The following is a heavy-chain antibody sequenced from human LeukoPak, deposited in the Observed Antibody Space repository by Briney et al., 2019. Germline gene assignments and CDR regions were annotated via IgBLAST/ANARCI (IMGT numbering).Heavy chain of an antibody. J-gene: IGHJ4*02. V-gene: IGHV4-34*01. CDR1: GGSFSGYY. Sequence: SETLSLTCVVYGGSFSGYYWSWIRQPPGKGLEWIGEINESGSTNYNPPLKGRVTISVDTSKNQFSLKLSPVTAADTAVYYCARTMYTGAWCDWGPGTLVTVSS. D-gene: IGHD6-19*01. CDR2: INESGST. CDR3: ARTMYTGAWCD.